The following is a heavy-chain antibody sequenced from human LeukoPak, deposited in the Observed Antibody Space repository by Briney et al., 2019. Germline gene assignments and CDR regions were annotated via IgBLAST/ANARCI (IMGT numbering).Heavy chain of an antibody. CDR1: GGTFSSYA. Sequence: ASVKVSCKASGGTFSSYAISWVRQAPGQGLEWMGGIIPIFGTANYAQKFHGRVTLTTDESTSTAYMELRSLRSEDTAVYSCARTALRGNYASSGYYYGNIDYWGQGTLVTVSS. CDR3: ARTALRGNYASSGYYYGNIDY. CDR2: IIPIFGTA. D-gene: IGHD3-22*01. J-gene: IGHJ4*02. V-gene: IGHV1-69*05.